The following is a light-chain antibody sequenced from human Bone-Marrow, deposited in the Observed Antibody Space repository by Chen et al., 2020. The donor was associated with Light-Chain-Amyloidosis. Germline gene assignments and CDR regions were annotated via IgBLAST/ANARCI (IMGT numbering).Light chain of an antibody. V-gene: IGLV2-14*01. CDR1: SSDVGGDNH. Sequence: QSALTQPASVSGSPGQSITISCTGTSSDVGGDNHVSWYQQHPAKAPKLMIYEVTNRPSLVPDRFSGSKSDNTASLTISGLQTDDEADYCCSSYTSTNTLVFGSGTRVTVL. CDR3: SSYTSTNTLV. J-gene: IGLJ1*01. CDR2: EVT.